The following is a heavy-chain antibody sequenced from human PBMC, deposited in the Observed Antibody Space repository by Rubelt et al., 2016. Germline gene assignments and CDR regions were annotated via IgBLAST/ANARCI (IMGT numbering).Heavy chain of an antibody. V-gene: IGHV3-23*01. CDR3: TGRVRAAFDI. CDR1: GFTFSSYA. CDR2: ISGSGGST. Sequence: PGGSLRLSCAASGFTFSSYAMSWVRQAPGKGLEWVSAISGSGGSTYYADSVKGRFTISRDNAKNSLYLQMNSLRAEDTAVYYCTGRVRAAFDIWGQGTMVTVSS. J-gene: IGHJ3*02.